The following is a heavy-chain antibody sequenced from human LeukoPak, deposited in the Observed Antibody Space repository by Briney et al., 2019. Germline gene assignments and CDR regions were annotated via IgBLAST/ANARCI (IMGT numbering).Heavy chain of an antibody. Sequence: GGSLRLSCAASGFTFSSYAMSWVRQAPGKGLEWVSATSGSGGNTYYADSVKGRFTISRDNSKNTLYLQMNSLRAEDTAVYYCSKDQSSGWYGYSDYWGLGTLVTVSS. V-gene: IGHV3-23*01. CDR1: GFTFSSYA. CDR2: TSGSGGNT. CDR3: SKDQSSGWYGYSDY. J-gene: IGHJ4*02. D-gene: IGHD6-19*01.